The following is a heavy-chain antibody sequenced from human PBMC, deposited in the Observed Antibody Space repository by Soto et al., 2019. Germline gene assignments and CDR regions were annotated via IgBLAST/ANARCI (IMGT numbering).Heavy chain of an antibody. J-gene: IGHJ4*02. CDR2: TNEDGSTI. CDR1: GFTFSSHW. D-gene: IGHD3-16*01. Sequence: EVQLVESGGGLVQPGGSLRLSCAASGFTFSSHWMHWVRQAPGKGLVWVSRTNEDGSTINYADSVKGRFTISRDNAKNTLYREMNSRRAEDTAVYYCTRDIGGRGGYWGPGTLVTVSS. V-gene: IGHV3-74*01. CDR3: TRDIGGRGGY.